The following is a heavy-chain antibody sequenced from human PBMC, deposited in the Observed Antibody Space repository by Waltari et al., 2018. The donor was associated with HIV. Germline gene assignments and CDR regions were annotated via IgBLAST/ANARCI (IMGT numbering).Heavy chain of an antibody. CDR1: GYTFSGYY. V-gene: IGHV1-2*02. CDR2: INPNSGVT. J-gene: IGHJ4*02. D-gene: IGHD1-7*01. Sequence: QVQLVQSGAEVKKPGASVKVSCKDSGYTFSGYYMNAVRQSTGQGLEWIGWINPNSGVTNYAQKFQGMVAMTRDTSSSTADMELSRLRSDDTAVFYCARAIVRGCELLTGFDYWGQGTLVTVSA. CDR3: ARAIVRGCELLTGFDY.